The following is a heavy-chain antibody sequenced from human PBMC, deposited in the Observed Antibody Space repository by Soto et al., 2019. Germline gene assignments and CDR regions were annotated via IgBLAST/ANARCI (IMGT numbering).Heavy chain of an antibody. CDR3: ARGAVYEAERGPYYYGMDV. D-gene: IGHD2-8*01. CDR2: IYTSGST. CDR1: GGSISSYY. V-gene: IGHV4-4*07. Sequence: PSETLSLTCTVSGGSISSYYWSWIRQPAGKGLEWIGRIYTSGSTNYNPSLKSRVTMSVDTSKNQFSLKLSSVTAADTAVYYCARGAVYEAERGPYYYGMDVWGQGTTVTVSS. J-gene: IGHJ6*02.